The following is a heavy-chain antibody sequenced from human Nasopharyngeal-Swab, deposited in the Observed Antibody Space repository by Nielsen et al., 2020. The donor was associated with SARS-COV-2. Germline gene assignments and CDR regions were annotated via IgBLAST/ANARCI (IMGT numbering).Heavy chain of an antibody. D-gene: IGHD3-3*01. CDR1: GYTFTSYG. Sequence: ASVKVSCKASGYTFTSYGISWVRQAPGQGLEWMGWISAYKGNTNYAQKLQGRVTMTIDTSTSTAYMELRSLRSDDTAVYYCARASHRVGSYYDFWSGYYRDYYYYGMDVWGQGTTVTVSS. CDR3: ARASHRVGSYYDFWSGYYRDYYYYGMDV. CDR2: ISAYKGNT. J-gene: IGHJ6*02. V-gene: IGHV1-18*01.